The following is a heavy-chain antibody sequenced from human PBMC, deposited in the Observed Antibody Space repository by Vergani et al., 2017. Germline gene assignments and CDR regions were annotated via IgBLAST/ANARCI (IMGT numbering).Heavy chain of an antibody. J-gene: IGHJ4*02. D-gene: IGHD1-26*01. Sequence: QVQLQQWGAGLLKPSETLSLTCAVYGGSFSGYYWSWIRQPPGKGLEWIGEINHSGSTNYNPSLKSRVTISVDTSKNKFSLKLSSVTAADTAVYYCARGGGEYSGSYYDDYWGQGTLVTVSS. V-gene: IGHV4-34*01. CDR3: ARGGGEYSGSYYDDY. CDR2: INHSGST. CDR1: GGSFSGYY.